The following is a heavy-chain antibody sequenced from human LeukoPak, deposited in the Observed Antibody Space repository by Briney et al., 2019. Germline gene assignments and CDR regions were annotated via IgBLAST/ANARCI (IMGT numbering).Heavy chain of an antibody. V-gene: IGHV4-59*01. D-gene: IGHD5-18*01. Sequence: SETLSLTCNVSGGSISSSFWSWIRQPPGKGLEWVGYIYYSGNTNYNPSLKSRVTMSVHTSKNQFSLKLTSVTAADTAVYYCARGVMRDTSMAIFDYWGQGTLVTVSS. CDR2: IYYSGNT. J-gene: IGHJ4*02. CDR3: ARGVMRDTSMAIFDY. CDR1: GGSISSSF.